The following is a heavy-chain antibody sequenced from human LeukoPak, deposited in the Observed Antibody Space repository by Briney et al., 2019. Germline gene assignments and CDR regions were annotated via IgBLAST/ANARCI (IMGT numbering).Heavy chain of an antibody. CDR2: IYTSGST. CDR3: ARDRDFWSGYSGYYGMDV. V-gene: IGHV4-4*07. J-gene: IGHJ6*02. Sequence: SEALSLTCTVSGGSISSYYWSWIRQPAGKGLEWIGRIYTSGSTNYNPSLKSRVTMSVDTSKNQFSLKLSSVTAADTAVNYCARDRDFWSGYSGYYGMDVWGQGTTVTVSS. D-gene: IGHD3-3*01. CDR1: GGSISSYY.